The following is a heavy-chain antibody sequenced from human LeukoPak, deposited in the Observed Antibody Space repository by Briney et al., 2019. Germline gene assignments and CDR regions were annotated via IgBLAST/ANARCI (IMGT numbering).Heavy chain of an antibody. D-gene: IGHD5-24*01. CDR3: ARIKRYWFDP. J-gene: IGHJ5*02. V-gene: IGHV1-18*01. CDR2: INADNGNT. CDR1: GYTFTNYG. Sequence: ASVKVSCKASGYTFTNYGISWVRQAPGKGLEWMGWINADNGNTNYAQKLQGRVTMTTDTPTSTAYMELRSLRSDDTAVYYCARIKRYWFDPWGQGTLVTVSS.